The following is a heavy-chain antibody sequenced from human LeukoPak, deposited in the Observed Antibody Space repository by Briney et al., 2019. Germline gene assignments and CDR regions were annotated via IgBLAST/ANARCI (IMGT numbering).Heavy chain of an antibody. D-gene: IGHD2-15*01. J-gene: IGHJ4*02. CDR3: TVLLGYCSGGSCYSLDY. V-gene: IGHV3-30-3*01. Sequence: GRPLRLSCAASGFTFSSYAMHWVRQAPGKGLEWVAVISYDGSNKYYADSVKGRFTISRDNSKNTLYLQMNSLRAEDTAVYYCTVLLGYCSGGSCYSLDYWGQGTLVTVSS. CDR2: ISYDGSNK. CDR1: GFTFSSYA.